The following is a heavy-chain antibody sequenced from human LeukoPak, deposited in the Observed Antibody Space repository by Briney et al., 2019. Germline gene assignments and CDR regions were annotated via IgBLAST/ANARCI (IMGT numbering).Heavy chain of an antibody. CDR2: IIPIFGTA. CDR1: GYTFPSYF. Sequence: SVKVSCKASGYTFPSYFMHWVRQAPGQGLEWMGGIIPIFGTANYAQKFQGRVTITADESTSTAYMELSSLRSEDTAVYYCAREVEYSSSSAVLRYYYYGMDVWGQGTTVTVSS. D-gene: IGHD6-6*01. V-gene: IGHV1-69*13. CDR3: AREVEYSSSSAVLRYYYYGMDV. J-gene: IGHJ6*02.